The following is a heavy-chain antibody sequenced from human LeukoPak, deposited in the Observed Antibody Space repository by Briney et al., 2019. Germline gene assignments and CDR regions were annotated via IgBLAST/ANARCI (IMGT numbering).Heavy chain of an antibody. D-gene: IGHD3-22*01. CDR1: GDSVSRSDSY. V-gene: IGHV4-39*01. CDR2: IYYSGRT. J-gene: IGHJ1*01. Sequence: PSETLSLTCTIFGDSVSRSDSYWDWIRQPPGKGLEWIGTIYYSGRTYYSPSLKSRVTLSIDMSINQFSLILSSVTAADTALYFCARRRYYDSSGYLEWGQGTLVTVSS. CDR3: ARRRYYDSSGYLE.